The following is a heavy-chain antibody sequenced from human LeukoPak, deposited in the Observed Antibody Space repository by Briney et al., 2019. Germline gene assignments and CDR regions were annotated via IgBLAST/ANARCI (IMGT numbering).Heavy chain of an antibody. CDR2: ISYDGSNK. Sequence: PGGSLRLSCAASGFTFSSYAMHWVRQAPGKGLEWVAVISYDGSNKYYADSVKGRFTISRDNSKNTLYLQMNSLRAEDTAVYYCARALPRLRFLEWFSSGMDVWGQGTTVTVSS. V-gene: IGHV3-30-3*01. J-gene: IGHJ6*02. D-gene: IGHD3-3*01. CDR3: ARALPRLRFLEWFSSGMDV. CDR1: GFTFSSYA.